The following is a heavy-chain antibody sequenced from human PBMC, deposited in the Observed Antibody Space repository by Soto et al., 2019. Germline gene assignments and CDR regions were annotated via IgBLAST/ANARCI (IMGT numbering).Heavy chain of an antibody. J-gene: IGHJ2*01. CDR2: IKQDGSEQ. Sequence: EVQLVESGGGLVQPGRSLRLSCEASGFSFSAYWMSWVRQAPGKGLEWVANIKQDGSEQYYVDSVKGRFTISRNNAKNSLYLQMDSLRAEDTAVFYCAREFDVWGRGTLVTVSS. V-gene: IGHV3-7*01. CDR1: GFSFSAYW. CDR3: AREFDV.